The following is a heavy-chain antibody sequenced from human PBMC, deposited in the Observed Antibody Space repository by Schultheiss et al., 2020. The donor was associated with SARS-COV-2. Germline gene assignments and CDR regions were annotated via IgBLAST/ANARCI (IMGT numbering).Heavy chain of an antibody. CDR3: ASVEMIAWFDP. CDR1: GGSISSGSYY. J-gene: IGHJ5*02. CDR2: IYHSGST. V-gene: IGHV4-30-2*01. Sequence: SQTLSLTCAVSGGSISSGSYYWSWIRQPPGTGLEWIGYIYHSGSTYYNPSLKSRVTISVDRSKNQFSLKLSSVTAADTAVYYCASVEMIAWFDPWGQGTLVTVSS. D-gene: IGHD2-21*01.